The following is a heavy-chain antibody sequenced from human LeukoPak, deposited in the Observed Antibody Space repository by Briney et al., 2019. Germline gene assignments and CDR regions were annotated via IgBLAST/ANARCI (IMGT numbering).Heavy chain of an antibody. CDR2: IKHDGSED. Sequence: GGSLRLSCAASGFTFSSYWMTWVRQTPGKGLEWVANIKHDGSEDYFVDSVKGRFTISRGNAENSLHLQMSSLRAEDTAVYYCARSANYGGHAFFDYWGQGTLVTVSS. D-gene: IGHD4/OR15-4a*01. CDR3: ARSANYGGHAFFDY. CDR1: GFTFSSYW. V-gene: IGHV3-7*01. J-gene: IGHJ4*02.